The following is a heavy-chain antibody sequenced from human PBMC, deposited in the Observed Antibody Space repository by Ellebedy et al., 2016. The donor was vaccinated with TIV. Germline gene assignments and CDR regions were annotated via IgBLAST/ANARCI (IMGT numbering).Heavy chain of an antibody. D-gene: IGHD6-13*01. V-gene: IGHV3-74*03. CDR1: GFTFSDSW. CDR3: TREGILPYAFDI. Sequence: GESLKISCAGSGFTFSDSWIHWVRQPPGKGLMWVSRVNTDGSNTTYADSVKGRFTISRDNAKNTVYLQMNTLRAEDTALYYCTREGILPYAFDIWGRGTVVTVSS. CDR2: VNTDGSNT. J-gene: IGHJ3*02.